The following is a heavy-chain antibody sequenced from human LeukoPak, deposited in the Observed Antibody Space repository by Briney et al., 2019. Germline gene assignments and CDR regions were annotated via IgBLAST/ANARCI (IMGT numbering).Heavy chain of an antibody. J-gene: IGHJ5*02. CDR3: ARHVGATRFDP. CDR2: IYYSGST. D-gene: IGHD1-26*01. Sequence: SETLSLTCTVSGGSISSSSYYWGWIRQPPGKGLEWIGSIYYSGSTYYNPSLKSRVTISVDTSKNQFSLKLSSVTAADTAVYYCARHVGATRFDPWGQGTLVTVSS. CDR1: GGSISSSSYY. V-gene: IGHV4-39*07.